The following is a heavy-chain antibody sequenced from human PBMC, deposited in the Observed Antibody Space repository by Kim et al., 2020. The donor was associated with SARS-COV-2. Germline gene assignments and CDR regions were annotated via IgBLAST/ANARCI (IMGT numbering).Heavy chain of an antibody. V-gene: IGHV4-30-2*04. CDR3: ASELTVFGP. Sequence: SGSTYSNPSLKSQVTISVDTSKSQFSLKLSSVTAADTAVYYCASELTVFGPWGQGTLVTVSS. J-gene: IGHJ5*02. D-gene: IGHD3-9*01. CDR2: SGST.